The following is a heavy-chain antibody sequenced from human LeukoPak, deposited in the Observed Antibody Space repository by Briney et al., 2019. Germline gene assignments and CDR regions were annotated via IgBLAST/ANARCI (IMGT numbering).Heavy chain of an antibody. Sequence: PGGSLRLSCAASGFTFSSYAMSWVRQAPGKGLEWVSAISGSGGSTYYADSVKGRFTISRDNSKNTLYLQMNSLRAEDTAVYYCARLRYDSSGYGYNWFDPWGQGTLVTVSS. CDR1: GFTFSSYA. CDR3: ARLRYDSSGYGYNWFDP. D-gene: IGHD3-22*01. CDR2: ISGSGGST. J-gene: IGHJ5*02. V-gene: IGHV3-23*01.